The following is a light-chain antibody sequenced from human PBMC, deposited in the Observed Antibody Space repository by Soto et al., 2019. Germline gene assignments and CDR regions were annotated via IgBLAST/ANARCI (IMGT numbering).Light chain of an antibody. CDR2: GNI. Sequence: KRVTISCTGSSSNIGAGYDVHWYQQRPGTAPKLLIFGNINRPSGVPDRFSGSKSGTSASLAITGLQAEDEGDYYCQSYDSTLSARYVFXTGTKLTVL. CDR1: SSNIGAGYD. CDR3: QSYDSTLSARYV. V-gene: IGLV1-40*01. J-gene: IGLJ1*01.